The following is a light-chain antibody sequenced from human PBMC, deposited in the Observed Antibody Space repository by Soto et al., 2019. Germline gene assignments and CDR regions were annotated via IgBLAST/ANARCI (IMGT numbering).Light chain of an antibody. CDR1: SSNIGSNT. CDR3: AAWDDSLTGYV. J-gene: IGLJ1*01. Sequence: QSALTQSPSASGTPGQRVTISCSGSSSNIGSNTVNWYHQLPGTAPKLLIYSDNQRPSGVPDRFSGSKSGTSASLAISGLQSEDEADYYCAAWDDSLTGYVFASGTKVTVL. CDR2: SDN. V-gene: IGLV1-44*01.